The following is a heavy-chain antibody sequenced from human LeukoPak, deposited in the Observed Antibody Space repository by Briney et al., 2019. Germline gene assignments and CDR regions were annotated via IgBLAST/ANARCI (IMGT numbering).Heavy chain of an antibody. CDR1: GGSISSYY. D-gene: IGHD3-9*01. CDR2: LSKSGNT. CDR3: ARARYVNSFYAFDI. J-gene: IGHJ3*02. V-gene: IGHV4-59*01. Sequence: PSETLSLTCTVSGGSISSYYWSWVRLPPGKGLEWIGYLSKSGNTNYSPSLKSRVTIFGDTSKNQFFLKLSSVTAADTAVYYCARARYVNSFYAFDIWGQGTLVTVSS.